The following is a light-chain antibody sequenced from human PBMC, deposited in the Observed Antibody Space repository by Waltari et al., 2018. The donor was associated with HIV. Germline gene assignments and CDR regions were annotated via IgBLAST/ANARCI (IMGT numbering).Light chain of an antibody. V-gene: IGKV1-9*01. CDR3: QQFKSYPFT. CDR1: EGISRF. J-gene: IGKJ2*01. CDR2: TAS. Sequence: DIHLTQSPAYLSASVGDRVTITCRASEGISRFLAWYQQEPGKAPKLLIYTASTLQSGVPSRFSGSGSGTEFTLTVTSLQPEDFATYYCQQFKSYPFTFGQGTELGIK.